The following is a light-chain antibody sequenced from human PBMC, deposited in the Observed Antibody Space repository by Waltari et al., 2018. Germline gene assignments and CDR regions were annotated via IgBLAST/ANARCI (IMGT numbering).Light chain of an antibody. CDR1: QSVSSN. CDR3: QQYSTWPLT. V-gene: IGKV3-15*01. Sequence: EIMMTQSPATLSVSPGERATHSCRASQSVSSNLAWYQQKPGQAPRLLIYGASTRATDIPARFSGSGSGTEFTLTISSLQSEDFAVYYCQQYSTWPLTFGGGTKVEIK. CDR2: GAS. J-gene: IGKJ4*01.